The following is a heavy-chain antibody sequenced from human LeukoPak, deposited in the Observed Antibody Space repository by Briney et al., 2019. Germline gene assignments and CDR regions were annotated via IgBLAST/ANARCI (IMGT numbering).Heavy chain of an antibody. D-gene: IGHD3-10*01. J-gene: IGHJ5*02. CDR1: GYTFTGYY. V-gene: IGHV1-2*02. CDR2: INPNSGGT. CDR3: ARGPMVRGVIPFDP. Sequence: GASVKVSCKASGYTFTGYYMHWVRQAPGQGREWMGWINPNSGGTNYAQKFRGRVTMTRDTSISTAYMELSRLRSDDTAVYYCARGPMVRGVIPFDPWGQGTLVTVSS.